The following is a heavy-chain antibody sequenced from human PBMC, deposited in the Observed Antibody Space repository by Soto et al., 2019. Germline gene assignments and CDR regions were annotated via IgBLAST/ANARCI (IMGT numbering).Heavy chain of an antibody. Sequence: GASLKVSCKASGYTFTSYAMHWVRQAPGQRLEWMGWINAGNGDTKYSRKFQGRVTITRDTSASTAYMELSSLRSEDTAVYYCARDLGSGWPDYGMDVWGQGTTVTVSS. J-gene: IGHJ6*02. CDR2: INAGNGDT. CDR3: ARDLGSGWPDYGMDV. D-gene: IGHD6-19*01. CDR1: GYTFTSYA. V-gene: IGHV1-3*01.